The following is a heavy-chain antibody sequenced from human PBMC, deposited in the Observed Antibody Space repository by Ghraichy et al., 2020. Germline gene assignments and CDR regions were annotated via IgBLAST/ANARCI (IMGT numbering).Heavy chain of an antibody. CDR3: ASLIAASDHWYFHL. J-gene: IGHJ2*01. Sequence: SETLSLTCTVSGGSISNSYYYWGWIRQPPGKGLEWIGNIFYSGTTYYNPSLRGRVAVSVDTSKNQFSLKLSSVTAADTAVYYCASLIAASDHWYFHLWGRVTLAAVSS. CDR2: IFYSGTT. CDR1: GGSISNSYYY. V-gene: IGHV4-39*07. D-gene: IGHD6-6*01.